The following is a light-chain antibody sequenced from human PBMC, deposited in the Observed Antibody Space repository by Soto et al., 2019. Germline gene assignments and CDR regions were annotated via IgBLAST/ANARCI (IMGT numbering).Light chain of an antibody. J-gene: IGLJ1*01. CDR1: SSDHAIYNY. Sequence: QSVLTQPASVSGSPGQSITISCTGTSSDHAIYNYVSWYQQQPGKAPKLMIYQVTNRPSGVSNRFSGSRSGNTASLTISGLQAEDEADYYCSSKTSSSSPFVFGTGTKVTVL. CDR2: QVT. CDR3: SSKTSSSSPFV. V-gene: IGLV2-14*01.